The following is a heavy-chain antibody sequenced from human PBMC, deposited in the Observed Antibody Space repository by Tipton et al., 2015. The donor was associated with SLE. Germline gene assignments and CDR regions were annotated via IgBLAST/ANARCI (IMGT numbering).Heavy chain of an antibody. Sequence: GSPRLSCSASGFTFSSYAMHWVRQAPGKGLEYVSAISSTGGNTYYGDSAKGRFTISRDNSRTTLYLQLTGLRAEDKALYYCAKDRPYSSGWFDAWGQGTLVTVSS. V-gene: IGHV3-64*04. CDR1: GFTFSSYA. CDR3: AKDRPYSSGWFDA. J-gene: IGHJ5*02. D-gene: IGHD3-22*01. CDR2: ISSTGGNT.